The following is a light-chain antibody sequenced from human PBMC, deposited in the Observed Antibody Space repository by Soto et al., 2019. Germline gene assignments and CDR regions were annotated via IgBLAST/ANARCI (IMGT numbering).Light chain of an antibody. CDR2: DAS. CDR3: QQRSNWPPAIS. J-gene: IGKJ5*01. V-gene: IGKV3-11*01. Sequence: FVLTQSPATLSLSPGERANLSSRASQSVTTFFAWYQQKPGLPPRLLLYDASTRATGIPARFSGSGSGTDFTLTISSLEPEDSAVYYCQQRSNWPPAISFGQGTRLEIK. CDR1: QSVTTF.